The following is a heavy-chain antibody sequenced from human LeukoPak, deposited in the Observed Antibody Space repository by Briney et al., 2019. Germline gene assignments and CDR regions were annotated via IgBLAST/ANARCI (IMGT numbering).Heavy chain of an antibody. D-gene: IGHD1-26*01. CDR1: GYSISSGYY. J-gene: IGHJ4*02. CDR3: ARGPAGAKDFWTG. V-gene: IGHV4-38-2*02. CDR2: IYHSGST. Sequence: SETLSLTCTVSGYSISSGYYWGWIRQPPGKGLEWIGSIYHSGSTNYNPSLKSRVTISVDTSKNQFSLKLSSVTAADTAVYYCARGPAGAKDFWTGWGQGTLSPSPQ.